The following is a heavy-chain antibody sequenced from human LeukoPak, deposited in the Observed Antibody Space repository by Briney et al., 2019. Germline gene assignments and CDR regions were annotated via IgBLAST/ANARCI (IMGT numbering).Heavy chain of an antibody. CDR3: ARDTMDSGTNYRGIFDY. D-gene: IGHD3-10*01. J-gene: IGHJ4*02. CDR2: IYYDGGHK. V-gene: IGHV3-33*01. Sequence: HPGGSLRLSCATSGFTFSKYTMHWVRQAPGKGLEWVAVIYYDGGHKYYTDSVKGRFTISRENSKNTLYLQMNSLSADDTAVYYCARDTMDSGTNYRGIFDYWGQGTLVTVSS. CDR1: GFTFSKYT.